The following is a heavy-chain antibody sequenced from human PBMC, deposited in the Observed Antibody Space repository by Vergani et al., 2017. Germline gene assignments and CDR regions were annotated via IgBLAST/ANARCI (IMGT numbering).Heavy chain of an antibody. Sequence: EVQLVQSGAEVKKPGESRKISCKGFGYSFPTYWIGWVRQLPGKGLEWMGIIYPGDLDPRYSPSFQDQVTISADKSISPAYLHWSSLKAPDTAMYYCPRHLHYSSTSCSGIYYMDVWGKGTTVTVSS. CDR2: IYPGDLDP. V-gene: IGHV5-51*01. D-gene: IGHD2-2*01. CDR3: PRHLHYSSTSCSGIYYMDV. CDR1: GYSFPTYW. J-gene: IGHJ6*03.